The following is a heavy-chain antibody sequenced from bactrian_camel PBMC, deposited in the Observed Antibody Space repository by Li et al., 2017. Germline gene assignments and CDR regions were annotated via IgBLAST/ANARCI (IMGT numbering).Heavy chain of an antibody. V-gene: IGHV3S40*01. Sequence: VQLVESGGGSVQPGESLRLSCAASGFTFSSYDMMWVRQAPGKGLEWVSAVNSGGTTTYYADSVKGRFTISRGNAKNTVYLQMNSLKSEDTALYYCAAGPWYTDEYKYWGQGTQVTVS. D-gene: IGHD6*01. CDR1: GFTFSSYD. CDR3: AAGPWYTDEYKY. J-gene: IGHJ4*01. CDR2: VNSGGTTT.